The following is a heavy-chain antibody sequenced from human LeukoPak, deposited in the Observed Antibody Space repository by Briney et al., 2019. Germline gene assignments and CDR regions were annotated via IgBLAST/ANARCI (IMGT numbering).Heavy chain of an antibody. CDR2: ISSYNGNT. Sequence: ASVKVSCKASGYTFTSYGISWVRQAPGQGLECMGWISSYNGNTNYAQKLQGRVTMTTDTSTSTAYMELRSLRSDDTAVYYCARDQGGWGWFGVKNLYYYGMDVWGQGTTVTVSS. CDR3: ARDQGGWGWFGVKNLYYYGMDV. CDR1: GYTFTSYG. D-gene: IGHD3-10*01. J-gene: IGHJ6*02. V-gene: IGHV1-18*01.